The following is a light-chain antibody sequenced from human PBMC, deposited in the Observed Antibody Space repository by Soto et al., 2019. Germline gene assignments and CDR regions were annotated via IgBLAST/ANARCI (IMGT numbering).Light chain of an antibody. Sequence: DIQMTQSPSSLSASVGDRVTITCRASQSIGKYLNWYQQKPGEAPNLLIYAASILQSGVPSRFSGSSSGTDFTLTITSLQPEDFATYYCHQTYGTTRTLGQGTKVEIK. CDR2: AAS. CDR3: HQTYGTTRT. J-gene: IGKJ1*01. CDR1: QSIGKY. V-gene: IGKV1-39*01.